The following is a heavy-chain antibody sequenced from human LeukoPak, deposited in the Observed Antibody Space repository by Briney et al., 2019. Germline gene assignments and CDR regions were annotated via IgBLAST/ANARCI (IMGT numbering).Heavy chain of an antibody. J-gene: IGHJ2*01. CDR1: RFTFSSHE. CDR3: ARRFDV. CDR2: IGGSGTPI. Sequence: GGSLRLSCAASRFTFSSHEMNWVRQAPGKGLEWVSYIGGSGTPIYYADSVKGRFTISRDNAKNSLYLQMNSLRAEDTATYYCARRFDVWGRGTLVTVSS. V-gene: IGHV3-48*03.